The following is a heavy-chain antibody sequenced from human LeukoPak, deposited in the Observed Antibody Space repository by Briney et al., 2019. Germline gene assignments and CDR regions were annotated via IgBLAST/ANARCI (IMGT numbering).Heavy chain of an antibody. CDR2: IYHSGST. D-gene: IGHD3-16*01. Sequence: TSGTLSLTCAVSGGSISSSNWWSWVRQPPGQGLEWIGEIYHSGSTNYNPSLKSRVTISVDTSKNQFSLKLSSVTAADTAVYYCARRGGWFDPWGQGTLVTVSS. CDR3: ARRGGWFDP. V-gene: IGHV4-4*02. J-gene: IGHJ5*02. CDR1: GGSISSSNW.